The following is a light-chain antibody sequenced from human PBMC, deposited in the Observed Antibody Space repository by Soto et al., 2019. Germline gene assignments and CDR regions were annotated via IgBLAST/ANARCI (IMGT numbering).Light chain of an antibody. Sequence: IVLTQSPGTLSLSRGERATLSXRASHSVSKTYLAWYQQQPXXPTRLXXXGEXSRAPGIPERFIGSGSGRDFTLTISRLEPEDFAVYYCQQYASSPTLTFGGGTKVDI. V-gene: IGKV3-20*01. J-gene: IGKJ4*02. CDR1: HSVSKTY. CDR3: QQYASSPTLT. CDR2: GEX.